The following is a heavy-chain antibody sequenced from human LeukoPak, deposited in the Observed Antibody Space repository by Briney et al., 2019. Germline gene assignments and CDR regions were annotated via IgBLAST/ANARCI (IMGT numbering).Heavy chain of an antibody. CDR2: IHYSGTT. Sequence: SETLSLTCTVSGGSISSNYLWAWIRPPPGERLEWMATIHYSGTTYYKPSLRSRVTISVDTSANQFSLKLTSVTAAGTAVYFCARLGYCSGGSCQHDFWGQGTLVTVSS. CDR3: ARLGYCSGGSCQHDF. V-gene: IGHV4-39*01. CDR1: GGSISSNYL. D-gene: IGHD2-15*01. J-gene: IGHJ4*02.